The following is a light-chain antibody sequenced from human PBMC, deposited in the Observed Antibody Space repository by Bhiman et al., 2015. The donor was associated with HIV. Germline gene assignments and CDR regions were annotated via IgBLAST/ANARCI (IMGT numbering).Light chain of an antibody. V-gene: IGLV2-14*01. J-gene: IGLJ1*01. CDR2: DVS. CDR3: SSLTSSLTYV. CDR1: SSDVGGYNF. Sequence: QSALTQPRSVSGSPGQSLTISCTGTSSDVGGYNFVSWYQQHPGKAPKLMIYDVSNRPSGVSNRFSGSKSGNTASLTISGLQAEDEADYYCSSLTSSLTYVFGTGTNVTVL.